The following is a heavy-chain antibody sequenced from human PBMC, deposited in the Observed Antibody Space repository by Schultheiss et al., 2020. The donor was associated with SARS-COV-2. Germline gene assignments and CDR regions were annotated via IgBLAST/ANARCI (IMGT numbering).Heavy chain of an antibody. V-gene: IGHV4-4*02. Sequence: SETLSLTCAVSGGSISSTNWWSWVRQPPGKGLEWIGEINHSGSTNYNPSLKSRVTISVDTSKNQFSLKLSSVTAADTAVYYCARVHPASGYYYVPEYYFDYWGQGALVTVSS. CDR2: INHSGST. D-gene: IGHD3-22*01. J-gene: IGHJ4*02. CDR3: ARVHPASGYYYVPEYYFDY. CDR1: GGSISSTNW.